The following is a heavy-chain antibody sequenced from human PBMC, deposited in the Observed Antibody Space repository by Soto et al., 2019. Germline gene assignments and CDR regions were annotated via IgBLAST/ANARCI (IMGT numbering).Heavy chain of an antibody. D-gene: IGHD6-19*01. CDR2: IYYSGST. J-gene: IGHJ4*02. CDR1: GGSISSFY. CDR3: ARGLGYRSGWIDY. V-gene: IGHV4-59*01. Sequence: QVQLQESGPGLVKPSETLSLTCTVSGGSISSFYWSWIRQPPGKGLAWIGCIYYSGSTNYNPSLKSRVTISVDTSKNQFYLKRSSVTAADTAVYYCARGLGYRSGWIDYWGQGTLVTVSS.